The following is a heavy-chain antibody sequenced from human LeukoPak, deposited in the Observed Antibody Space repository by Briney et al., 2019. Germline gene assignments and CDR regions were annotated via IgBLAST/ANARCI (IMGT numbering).Heavy chain of an antibody. CDR1: GGSFSGYY. CDR3: ARVLRSYYYGSGSLGDWFDP. CDR2: INHSGST. Sequence: SETLSLTCAVYGGSFSGYYWSWIRQPPGKGLEWIGEINHSGSTNYNPSLKRRVTISVDTSKNQFSLKLSSVTAADTAVYYCARVLRSYYYGSGSLGDWFDPWGQGTLVTVSS. D-gene: IGHD3-10*01. V-gene: IGHV4-34*01. J-gene: IGHJ5*02.